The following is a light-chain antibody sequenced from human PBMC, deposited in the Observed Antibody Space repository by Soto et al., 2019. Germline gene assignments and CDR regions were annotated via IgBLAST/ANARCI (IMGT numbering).Light chain of an antibody. V-gene: IGKV3-15*01. J-gene: IGKJ2*01. CDR1: QSVGSN. CDR2: GAS. CDR3: QQYTNWPYT. Sequence: EIVMTQSPATLSVSPGERASLSCRASQSVGSNLAWYQQTAGQAPRLLIYGASTRATGIPARFSGSGSGTDFTLTISSLQSEDFPLYSCQQYTNWPYTFGQGTKLDIK.